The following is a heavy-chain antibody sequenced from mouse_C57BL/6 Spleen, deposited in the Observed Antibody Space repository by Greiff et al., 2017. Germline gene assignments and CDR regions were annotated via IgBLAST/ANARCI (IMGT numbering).Heavy chain of an antibody. CDR1: GFTFSSYG. CDR3: ARRRDSYFDY. J-gene: IGHJ2*01. V-gene: IGHV5-6*01. Sequence: EVQLQQSGGDLVKPGGSLKLSCAASGFTFSSYGMSWVRQTPDKRLEWVATISSGGSYTYYPDSVKGRFTISRDNAKNTLYLQMSSLKSEDTAMYYCARRRDSYFDYWGQGTTLTVSS. CDR2: ISSGGSYT.